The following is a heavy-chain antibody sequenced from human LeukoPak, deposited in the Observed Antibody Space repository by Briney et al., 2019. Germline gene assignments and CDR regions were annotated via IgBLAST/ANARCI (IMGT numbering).Heavy chain of an antibody. D-gene: IGHD3-10*01. CDR3: AKDRHYYGSGTLPDY. J-gene: IGHJ4*02. CDR2: IRYDGSNK. V-gene: IGHV3-30*02. Sequence: GGSLRLSCAASGFTFSSYGMHWVRRAPGKGLEWVAFIRYDGSNKYYADSVKGRFTISRDNSKNTLYLQMNSLRAEDTAVYYCAKDRHYYGSGTLPDYWGQGTLVTVSS. CDR1: GFTFSSYG.